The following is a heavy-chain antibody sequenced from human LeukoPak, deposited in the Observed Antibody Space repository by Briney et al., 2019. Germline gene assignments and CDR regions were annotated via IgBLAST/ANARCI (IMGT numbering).Heavy chain of an antibody. J-gene: IGHJ4*02. D-gene: IGHD4-17*01. CDR1: GGSISSSSYY. CDR3: ARHRYGDSVHEY. Sequence: PSETLSLTCTVSGGSISSSSYYWGWIRQPPGKGLEWIGSIYYSGSTYYNPSLKSRVTISVDTAKNQFSLKLTSVTAADTAVYYCARHRYGDSVHEYWGQGALVTVSS. CDR2: IYYSGST. V-gene: IGHV4-39*01.